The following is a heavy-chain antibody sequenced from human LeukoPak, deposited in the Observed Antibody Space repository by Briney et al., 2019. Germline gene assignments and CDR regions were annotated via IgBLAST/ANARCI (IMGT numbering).Heavy chain of an antibody. Sequence: GGSLRLSCAASGFTFSSYWMTWVRQAPGNGLEWVANIKQDGSEKYYVDSVKGRFTISRDSAKNSLYLQMNSLRAEDTAVYYCARGYWNFDLWGRGTLVTVSS. V-gene: IGHV3-7*03. J-gene: IGHJ2*01. CDR1: GFTFSSYW. CDR2: IKQDGSEK. CDR3: ARGYWNFDL.